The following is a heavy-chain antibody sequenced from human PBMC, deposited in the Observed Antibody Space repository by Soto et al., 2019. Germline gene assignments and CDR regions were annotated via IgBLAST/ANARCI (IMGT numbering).Heavy chain of an antibody. D-gene: IGHD2-21*01. CDR2: ISAYNGNT. J-gene: IGHJ6*02. Sequence: ASVKVSCKTSGYNFISHSITWVRQAPVQGLEWMGRISAYNGNTNHAQKFQGRLTMTTDTSTSTAYMELRSLRSDDTAVYYCARGAFCGGAPGCRDMDVWGQGTTVTVSS. V-gene: IGHV1-18*01. CDR1: GYNFISHS. CDR3: ARGAFCGGAPGCRDMDV.